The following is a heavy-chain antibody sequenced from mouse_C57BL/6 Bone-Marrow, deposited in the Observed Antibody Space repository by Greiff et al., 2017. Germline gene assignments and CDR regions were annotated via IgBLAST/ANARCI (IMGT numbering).Heavy chain of an antibody. CDR3: ARDSSV. CDR2: INPSTGGT. V-gene: IGHV1-42*01. D-gene: IGHD3-2*02. Sequence: VQLQQSGPELVKPGASVKISCKASGYSFTGYYMNWVKQSPEKSLEWIGEINPSTGGTTYNQKFKAKATLTVDKSSSTAYMRLKSLTSEDSAVYYCARDSSVWGQGTTLTVSS. J-gene: IGHJ2*01. CDR1: GYSFTGYY.